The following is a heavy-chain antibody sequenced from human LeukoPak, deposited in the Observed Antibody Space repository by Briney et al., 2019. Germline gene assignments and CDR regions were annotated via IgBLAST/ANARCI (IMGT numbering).Heavy chain of an antibody. D-gene: IGHD4-17*01. J-gene: IGHJ5*02. CDR3: ARGRLRSPGWFGP. CDR2: INHSGST. CDR1: GGSFSGYY. Sequence: SETLSLTCAVYGGSFSGYYWSWIRQPPGKGLEWIGEINHSGSTNYNPSLKSRVTISVDTSKNQFSLKLSSVTAADTAVYYCARGRLRSPGWFGPWGQGTLVTVSS. V-gene: IGHV4-34*01.